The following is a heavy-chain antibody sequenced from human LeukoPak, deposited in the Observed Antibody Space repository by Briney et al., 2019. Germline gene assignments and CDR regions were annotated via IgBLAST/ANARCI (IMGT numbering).Heavy chain of an antibody. CDR3: AKSKTAVTTGYLDY. CDR1: GSTFDDYT. J-gene: IGHJ4*02. V-gene: IGHV3-43*01. D-gene: IGHD4-17*01. CDR2: ISWDGGST. Sequence: GGSLRLSCAASGSTFDDYTMHWVRQAPGKGLEWVSLISWDGGSTYYADSVKGRFTISRDNSKNSLYLQMNSLRTEDTALYYRAKSKTAVTTGYLDYWGQGTLVTVSS.